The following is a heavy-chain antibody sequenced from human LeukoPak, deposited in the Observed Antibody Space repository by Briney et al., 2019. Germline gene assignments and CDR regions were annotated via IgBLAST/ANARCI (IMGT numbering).Heavy chain of an antibody. CDR3: ARDGFPWFGELWNYYYYGMDV. V-gene: IGHV3-21*01. CDR1: GFTFSSYS. CDR2: ISSSSSYI. Sequence: PGGSLRLSCAASGFTFSSYSMNWGRQAPGKGLGWVSSISSSSSYIYYADSVKGRFTISRDNAKNSLYLQMNSLRAEDTAVYYCARDGFPWFGELWNYYYYGMDVWGQGTTVTVSS. J-gene: IGHJ6*02. D-gene: IGHD3-10*01.